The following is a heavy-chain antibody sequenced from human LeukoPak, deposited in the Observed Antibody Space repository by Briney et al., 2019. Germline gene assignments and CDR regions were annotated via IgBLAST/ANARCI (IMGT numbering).Heavy chain of an antibody. J-gene: IGHJ6*02. V-gene: IGHV3-23*01. CDR1: GFTFSSYA. Sequence: PGGSLRLSCAASGFTFSSYAMSWVRQAPGKGLEWVSAISGSGGSTYYADSVKGRFTISRDNSKNTLYLQMNSLRAEDTAVYYCAKDLMGIFGVVIKNYYYYGMDVWGQGTTVTVSS. CDR2: ISGSGGST. CDR3: AKDLMGIFGVVIKNYYYYGMDV. D-gene: IGHD3-3*01.